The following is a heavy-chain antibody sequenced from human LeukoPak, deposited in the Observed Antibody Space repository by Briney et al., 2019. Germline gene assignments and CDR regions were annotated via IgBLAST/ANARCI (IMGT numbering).Heavy chain of an antibody. CDR3: TTDRVVPAARGDY. CDR2: IKSKTDGGTT. Sequence: GGSLRLSCAASGFTFSNAWMSWVRQAPGKGLEWVGRIKSKTDGGTTDYAAPVKGRFTTSRDDSKNTLYLQMNSLKTEDTAVYYCTTDRVVPAARGDYWGQGTLVTVSS. V-gene: IGHV3-15*01. J-gene: IGHJ4*02. D-gene: IGHD2-2*01. CDR1: GFTFSNAW.